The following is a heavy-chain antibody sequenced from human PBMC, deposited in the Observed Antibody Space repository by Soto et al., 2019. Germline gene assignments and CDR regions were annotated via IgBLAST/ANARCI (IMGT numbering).Heavy chain of an antibody. CDR1: GFTFSSYS. CDR2: IGKSSSPI. V-gene: IGHV3-48*02. Sequence: EVHLVEPGGGLVQPGGSLGLSCAASGFTFSSYSMTWVRQAPGKGLEWASQIGKSSSPIFFADSERGRFFITRDNAKNSLYLQMNSLRDVDTPVYYCARDSGRGGADDYWGQGTLVTVSS. CDR3: ARDSGRGGADDY. D-gene: IGHD1-26*01. J-gene: IGHJ4*02.